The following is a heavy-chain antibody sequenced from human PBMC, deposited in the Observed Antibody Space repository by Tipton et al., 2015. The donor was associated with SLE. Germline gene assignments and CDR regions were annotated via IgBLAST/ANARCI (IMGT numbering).Heavy chain of an antibody. CDR2: ITTHSGDT. V-gene: IGHV1-2*02. CDR3: ARDGEYGYNLDY. Sequence: QLVQSGAEVKKPGASVKVSYKASGYTSSGYYIHWVRQAPGQGLEWMGWITTHSGDTNYAQKFQGRVTMTRDTSISTAYMELSRLRSDDTAVYYCARDGEYGYNLDYWGQGTLVTVSS. J-gene: IGHJ4*02. CDR1: GYTSSGYY. D-gene: IGHD5-24*01.